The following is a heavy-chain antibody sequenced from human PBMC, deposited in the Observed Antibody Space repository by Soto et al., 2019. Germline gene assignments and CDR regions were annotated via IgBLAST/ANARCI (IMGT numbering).Heavy chain of an antibody. J-gene: IGHJ4*02. V-gene: IGHV3-9*01. CDR3: AKGRYDFWSPYYFDS. D-gene: IGHD3-3*01. CDR2: ITWNSRVL. CDR1: GLNFDDFA. Sequence: PGGSLRLSCVGTGLNFDDFAMHWVRQAPGKGLEWVSGITWNSRVLAYADSVKGRFTISRDNARNSLYLQMDSLRDEDTALYYCAKGRYDFWSPYYFDSWGQGTLDTVSS.